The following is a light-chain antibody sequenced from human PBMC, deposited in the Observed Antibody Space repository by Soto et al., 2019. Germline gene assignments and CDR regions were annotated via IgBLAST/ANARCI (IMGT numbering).Light chain of an antibody. V-gene: IGKV1-5*01. CDR3: QQYNSYWT. J-gene: IGKJ1*01. Sequence: DIQMTQSPSTLSASVGDRVTINCRASQSISSWLAWYQQKPGKAPKLLIYDASSLQSGVPSRFSGSGSGTDFTLTISSLQPDDFATYYCQQYNSYWTFGQGTKGDIK. CDR1: QSISSW. CDR2: DAS.